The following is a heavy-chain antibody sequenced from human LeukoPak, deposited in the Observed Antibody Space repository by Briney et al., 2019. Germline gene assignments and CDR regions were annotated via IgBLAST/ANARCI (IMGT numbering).Heavy chain of an antibody. CDR1: GGSFNDYQ. CDR3: ARVRVGINFHYNPVYV. Sequence: PSETLSLTCAVSGGSFNDYQWSWLRQPPGKGLEWIGEIYYSGSTNYNPSLKSRVSMSVAPSKRQFSLNLSSVTAADTAVYYCARVRVGINFHYNPVYVWGQGTTVTVSS. V-gene: IGHV4-34*01. D-gene: IGHD1-14*01. J-gene: IGHJ6*02. CDR2: IYYSGST.